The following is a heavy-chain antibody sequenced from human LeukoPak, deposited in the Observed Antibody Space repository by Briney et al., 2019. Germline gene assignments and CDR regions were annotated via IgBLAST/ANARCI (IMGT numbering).Heavy chain of an antibody. D-gene: IGHD6-13*01. CDR3: ARAAYSSTWYSRYFDL. CDR1: GYTFSSYD. Sequence: GGSLRLSCAASGYTFSSYDIHWVRQATGRGLEWVSGIGTAGEIYYPGSVKGRFTISRENAKNSLYLQMNSLRAGDTAVYYCARAAYSSTWYSRYFDLWGRGTLVTVSS. CDR2: IGTAGEI. J-gene: IGHJ2*01. V-gene: IGHV3-13*01.